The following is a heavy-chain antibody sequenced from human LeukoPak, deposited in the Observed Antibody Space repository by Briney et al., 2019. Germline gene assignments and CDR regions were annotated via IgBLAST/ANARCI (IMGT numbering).Heavy chain of an antibody. J-gene: IGHJ5*02. D-gene: IGHD3-3*01. CDR1: GGSFSGYY. CDR2: IYYSGST. Sequence: SETLSLTCAVYGGSFSGYYWSWIRQPPGKGLEWIGSIYYSGSTYYNPSLKSRVTISVDTSKNQFPLRLSSVTATDTAVYYCAPFWSGYYFRDWFDPWGQGTLVTVSS. CDR3: APFWSGYYFRDWFDP. V-gene: IGHV4-34*01.